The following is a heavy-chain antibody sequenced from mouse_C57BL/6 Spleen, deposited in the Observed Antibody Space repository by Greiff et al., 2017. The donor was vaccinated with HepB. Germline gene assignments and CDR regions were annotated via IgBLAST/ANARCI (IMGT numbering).Heavy chain of an antibody. J-gene: IGHJ2*01. CDR2: IGPGSGST. CDR3: ARSALDDYDEGYYFDY. Sequence: QVQLQQSGAELVKPGASVKISCKASGYTFTDYYINWVKQRPGQGLEWIGKIGPGSGSTYYNEKFKGKATLTADKSSSTAYMQLSSLTSEDSAVYFCARSALDDYDEGYYFDYWGQGTTLTVSS. CDR1: GYTFTDYY. D-gene: IGHD2-4*01. V-gene: IGHV1-77*01.